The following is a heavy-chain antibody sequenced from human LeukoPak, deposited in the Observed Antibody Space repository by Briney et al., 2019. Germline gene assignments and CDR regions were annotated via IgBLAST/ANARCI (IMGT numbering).Heavy chain of an antibody. D-gene: IGHD5-24*01. CDR3: AKPPYGRDVYNYFDY. J-gene: IGHJ4*02. CDR1: GFTFRIYA. V-gene: IGHV3-23*01. Sequence: GGSLRLSCAGSGFTFRIYAMSWVRQAPRKGLGWVSAISGSGGSTYYADSVKGRFTISRDNSKNTLYLQMNSLRVEDTAVYYCAKPPYGRDVYNYFDYWGQGTPVTVSS. CDR2: ISGSGGST.